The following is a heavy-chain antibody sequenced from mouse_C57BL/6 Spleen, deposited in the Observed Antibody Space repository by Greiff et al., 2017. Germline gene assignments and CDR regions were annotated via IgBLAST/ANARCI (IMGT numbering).Heavy chain of an antibody. CDR1: GFTFSDFY. Sequence: EVNLVESGGGLVQSGRSLRLSCATSGFTFSDFYMEWVRQAPGKGLEWIAASRNKANDYTTEYSASVKGRFIVSRDTSQSILYLQMNALRAEDTAIYYCARDPGYDDYDDWYFDVWGTGTTVTVSS. CDR2: SRNKANDYTT. J-gene: IGHJ1*03. CDR3: ARDPGYDDYDDWYFDV. D-gene: IGHD2-4*01. V-gene: IGHV7-1*01.